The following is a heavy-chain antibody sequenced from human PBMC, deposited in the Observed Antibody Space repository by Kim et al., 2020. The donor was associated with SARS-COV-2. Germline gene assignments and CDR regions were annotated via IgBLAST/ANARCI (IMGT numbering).Heavy chain of an antibody. CDR1: GYSISSGYY. D-gene: IGHD3-16*01. J-gene: IGHJ4*02. V-gene: IGHV4-38-2*02. Sequence: SETLSLTCTVSGYSISSGYYWGWIRQPPGKGLEWIGSIYHSGSTYYNPSLKSRVTISVDTSKNQFSLKLSSVTAADTAVYYCARAVRGLPFDYWGQGTLV. CDR3: ARAVRGLPFDY. CDR2: IYHSGST.